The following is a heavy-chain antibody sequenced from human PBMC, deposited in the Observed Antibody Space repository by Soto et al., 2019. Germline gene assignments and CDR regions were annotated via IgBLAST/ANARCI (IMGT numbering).Heavy chain of an antibody. J-gene: IGHJ4*02. Sequence: QVQLVQSGAEVKKPGSSVKVSCKASGGTFSSYTISRVRQAPGQGLEWMGRIIPILGIANYAQKFQGRVTITADKSTSTAYMELSSLRSEDTAVYYCARGGAVYGIDYWGQGTLVTVSS. CDR2: IIPILGIA. V-gene: IGHV1-69*02. CDR3: ARGGAVYGIDY. CDR1: GGTFSSYT. D-gene: IGHD2-8*01.